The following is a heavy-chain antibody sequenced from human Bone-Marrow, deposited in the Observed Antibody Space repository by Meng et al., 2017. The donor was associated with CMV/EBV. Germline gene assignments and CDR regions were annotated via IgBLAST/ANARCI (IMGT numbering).Heavy chain of an antibody. CDR3: ARDSRGLSFLAARHNYYGMDV. CDR1: GYTFTSYY. Sequence: ASVKVSCKASGYTFTSYYMHWVRQAPGQGLEWMGIINPSGGSTSYAQKFQGRVTMTRDTSTSTVYMELSSLRSEDTAVYYCARDSRGLSFLAARHNYYGMDVWGQGTTVTVS. V-gene: IGHV1-46*01. D-gene: IGHD6-6*01. CDR2: INPSGGST. J-gene: IGHJ6*02.